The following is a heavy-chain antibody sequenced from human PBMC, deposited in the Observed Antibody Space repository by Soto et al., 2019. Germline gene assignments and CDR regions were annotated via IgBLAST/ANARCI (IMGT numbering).Heavy chain of an antibody. V-gene: IGHV4-31*03. J-gene: IGHJ6*02. Sequence: PSETLSLTCTVSGGSISSGGYYWSWIRQHPGKGLEWIGYIYYSGSSYYNPSLKGRVTISIDTSKNQFSLRLSSVTAADTAVYYCAGAGNWFGELDYYYNGMDVWGQGTTVTVSS. D-gene: IGHD3-10*01. CDR1: GGSISSGGYY. CDR2: IYYSGSS. CDR3: AGAGNWFGELDYYYNGMDV.